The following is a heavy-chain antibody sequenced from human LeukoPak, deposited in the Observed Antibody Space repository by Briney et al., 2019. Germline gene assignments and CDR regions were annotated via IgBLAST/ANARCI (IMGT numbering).Heavy chain of an antibody. J-gene: IGHJ4*02. D-gene: IGHD2-15*01. CDR3: ARLRRYYFDY. Sequence: GGSLRLSCAASGFTFSSYGIHWVRQAPGKGLEWVAFIRFDGSNKYYADSVKGRFTISRDNSKNTLYLQMGSLRAEDMAVYYCARLRRYYFDYWGQGTLVTVSS. CDR2: IRFDGSNK. CDR1: GFTFSSYG. V-gene: IGHV3-30*02.